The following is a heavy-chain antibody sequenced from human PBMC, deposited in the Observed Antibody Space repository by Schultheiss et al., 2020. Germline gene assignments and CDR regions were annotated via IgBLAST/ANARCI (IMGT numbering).Heavy chain of an antibody. CDR3: ARVYYDSSGFTGFDP. D-gene: IGHD3-22*01. CDR1: GYTFTSYA. CDR2: INAGNGNT. Sequence: ASVKVSCKASGYTFTSYAMHWVRQAPGQRLEWMGWINAGNGNTKYSQKFQGRVTITRDTSASTAYMELSSLRSEDTAVYYCARVYYDSSGFTGFDPWGQGTLVTVSS. V-gene: IGHV1-3*01. J-gene: IGHJ5*02.